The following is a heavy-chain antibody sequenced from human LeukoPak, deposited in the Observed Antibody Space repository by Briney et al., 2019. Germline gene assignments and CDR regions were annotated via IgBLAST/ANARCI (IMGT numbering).Heavy chain of an antibody. V-gene: IGHV3-9*01. Sequence: GGSLRLSCAASGFTFDDYAMHWVWQAPGKGLEWVSGISWNSGSIGYADSVKGRFTISRDNAKNSPYLQMNSLRAEDTALYYCAKDISTWGSYHAFDIWGQGTMVTVSS. J-gene: IGHJ3*02. CDR2: ISWNSGSI. CDR1: GFTFDDYA. D-gene: IGHD3-16*02. CDR3: AKDISTWGSYHAFDI.